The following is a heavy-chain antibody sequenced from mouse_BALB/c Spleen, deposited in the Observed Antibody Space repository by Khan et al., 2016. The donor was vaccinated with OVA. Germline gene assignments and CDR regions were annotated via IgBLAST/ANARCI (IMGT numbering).Heavy chain of an antibody. CDR2: IWAGGST. V-gene: IGHV2-9*02. CDR3: ARLEDI. Sequence: QVRLQQSGPGLVAPSQSLSITCTVSGFSLTSYGVHWVRQPPGKGLEWLGVIWAGGSTNYNSALMSRLSISKDNSKSQVFLKMNSLQTDDAGMYYCARLEDIWGQGSTLTVSS. D-gene: IGHD1-3*01. CDR1: GFSLTSYG. J-gene: IGHJ2*01.